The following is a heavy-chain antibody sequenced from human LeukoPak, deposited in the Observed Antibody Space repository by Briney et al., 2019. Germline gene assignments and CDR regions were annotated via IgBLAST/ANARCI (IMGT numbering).Heavy chain of an antibody. V-gene: IGHV1-8*02. Sequence: GASVKVSCKASGYTFTGYYMHWVRQAPGQGLEWMGWMNPNSGNTGYAQKFQGRVTMTRNTSISTAYMELSSLRSEDTAVYYCARGTPYSNEWGQGTLVTVSS. CDR3: ARGTPYSNE. D-gene: IGHD6-13*01. CDR2: MNPNSGNT. CDR1: GYTFTGYY. J-gene: IGHJ4*02.